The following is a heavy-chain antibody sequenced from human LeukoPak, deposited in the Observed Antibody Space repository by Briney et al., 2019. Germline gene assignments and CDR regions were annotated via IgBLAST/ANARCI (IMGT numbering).Heavy chain of an antibody. CDR1: GFTFSSYA. CDR2: ISGSGGST. V-gene: IGHV3-23*01. Sequence: GGSLRLSCAASGFTFSSYAMSWVRQAPGKGLEWVSAISGSGGSTYYADSVKGRFSISRDNSTNTLYLQMNSLRAEDTAVYYCAKRDSSSPIFDYWGQGTLVTVSS. D-gene: IGHD6-6*01. CDR3: AKRDSSSPIFDY. J-gene: IGHJ4*02.